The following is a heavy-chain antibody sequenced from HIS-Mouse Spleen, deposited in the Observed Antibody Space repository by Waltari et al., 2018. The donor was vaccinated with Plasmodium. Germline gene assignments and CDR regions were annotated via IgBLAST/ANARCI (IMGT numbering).Heavy chain of an antibody. CDR1: GFTFSSYA. CDR2: ISGSCGIP. V-gene: IGHV3-23*01. CDR3: AKSSKGTGDLWDY. D-gene: IGHD7-27*01. Sequence: EVQLLESGGGLVQPGGSLRLSCAASGFTFSSYAMSWVRQAPGKGLEWVSAISGSCGIPDDADSVKGQCTISRDKSKNTRYLQMNSLRAEDTAVYYCAKSSKGTGDLWDYWGQGTLVTVSS. J-gene: IGHJ4*02.